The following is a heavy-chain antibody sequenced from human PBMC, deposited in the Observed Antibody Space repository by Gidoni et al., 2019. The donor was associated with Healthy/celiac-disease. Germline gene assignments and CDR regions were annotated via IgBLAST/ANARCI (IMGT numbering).Heavy chain of an antibody. CDR2: ISGSGGST. CDR3: AKALIGYCSGGSCYSDY. D-gene: IGHD2-15*01. J-gene: IGHJ4*02. V-gene: IGHV3-23*01. Sequence: EVQLLESGGGLVQPGGSLRLSCAASGFTFSSYAMSWVRQAPGKGLEWVSAISGSGGSTYYADSVKGRFTISRDNSKNTLYLQMNSLRAEDTAVYYCAKALIGYCSGGSCYSDYWGQGTLVTVSS. CDR1: GFTFSSYA.